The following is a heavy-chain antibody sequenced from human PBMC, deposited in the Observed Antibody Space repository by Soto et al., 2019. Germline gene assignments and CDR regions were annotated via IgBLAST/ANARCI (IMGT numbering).Heavy chain of an antibody. V-gene: IGHV3-30*18. CDR3: AKGEVRGIIPSYFDY. D-gene: IGHD3-10*01. Sequence: GGSLRLSCAASGFTFRWFGMNWVRQAPGKGLEWVARISNDGSNEYYVDSVKGRFTISRDNSKNTLYLQMDSLRAEDTAVYYCAKGEVRGIIPSYFDYWGLGTLVTVSS. J-gene: IGHJ4*02. CDR1: GFTFRWFG. CDR2: ISNDGSNE.